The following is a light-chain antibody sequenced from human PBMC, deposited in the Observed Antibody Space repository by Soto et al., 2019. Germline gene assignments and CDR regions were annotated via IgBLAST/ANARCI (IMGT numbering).Light chain of an antibody. CDR1: QSVSSSY. CDR3: QQYGSSSWT. V-gene: IGKV3-20*01. J-gene: IGKJ1*01. CDR2: GTS. Sequence: EIVLTQSPGTLSLSPGERATLSCRASQSVSSSYLAWYQQKPGQAPRLLIYGTSSRATAIPDRFSGSGSGTDFTFTISGLEPEDCAVYYCQQYGSSSWTFGQGTKVEIK.